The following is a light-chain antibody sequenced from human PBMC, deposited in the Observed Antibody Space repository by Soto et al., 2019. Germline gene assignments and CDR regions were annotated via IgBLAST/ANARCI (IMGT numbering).Light chain of an antibody. V-gene: IGLV2-11*01. J-gene: IGLJ1*01. CDR2: DVS. CDR3: CSYAGSPRYV. Sequence: QSVLTQPRSVSGSPGQSVTISCTGTSSDVGGYNYVSWYQQHPGKAPKVMIYDVSERPSGVPDRFSGSKSGNTASLTISGLQAEDEADCCSYAGSPRYVFGTGTKLTVL. CDR1: SSDVGGYNY.